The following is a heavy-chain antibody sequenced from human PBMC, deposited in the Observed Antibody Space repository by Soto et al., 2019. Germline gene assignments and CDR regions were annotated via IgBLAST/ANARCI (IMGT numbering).Heavy chain of an antibody. J-gene: IGHJ6*02. CDR1: GFSVSKAW. Sequence: EVQLVDSGGGLVKPGGSLRLPCEASGFSVSKAWMNWVRQAPGKGLEWVGRIKTRDEGETTNYAATVKGRFTISRDDSKNTLYLQMNSLKPEDAAVYYCTTGSVEGFWGQWTTVTVSS. D-gene: IGHD2-15*01. V-gene: IGHV3-15*07. CDR2: IKTRDEGETT. CDR3: TTGSVEGF.